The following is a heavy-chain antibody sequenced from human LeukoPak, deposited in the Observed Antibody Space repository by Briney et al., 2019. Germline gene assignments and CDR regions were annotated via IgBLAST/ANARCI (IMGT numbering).Heavy chain of an antibody. CDR1: GFTFSSYG. CDR3: AKELPISSGWPELYYYYGMDV. V-gene: IGHV3-30*18. CDR2: ISYDGSNK. Sequence: PGGSLRLSCAASGFTFSSYGMHWVRQAPGKGLEWVAVISYDGSNKYYADSVKGRFTISRDNSKNTLYLQMNSLRAEDTAVYYCAKELPISSGWPELYYYYGMDVWGQGTTVTVSS. J-gene: IGHJ6*02. D-gene: IGHD6-19*01.